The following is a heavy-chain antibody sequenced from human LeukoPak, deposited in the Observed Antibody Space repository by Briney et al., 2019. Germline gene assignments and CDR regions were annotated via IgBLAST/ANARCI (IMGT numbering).Heavy chain of an antibody. V-gene: IGHV3-53*01. J-gene: IGHJ4*02. D-gene: IGHD2-15*01. CDR1: EFTVSSNY. CDR2: IYTGGST. CDR3: ARDMVAATPAIDY. Sequence: GGSLRLSCAASEFTVSSNYMSWVRQAPGKGLEWVSVIYTGGSTYHVDSVKGRFTISRDNAKNSLYLQMNSLRAEDTAVYYWARDMVAATPAIDYWGQGTLVTVSS.